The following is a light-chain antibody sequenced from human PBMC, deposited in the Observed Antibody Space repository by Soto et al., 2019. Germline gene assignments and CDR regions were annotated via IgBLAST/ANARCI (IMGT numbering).Light chain of an antibody. Sequence: EIVMTQSPATPSVSREDRATLACRASQSVSSTLAWYQQKPGQAPRLLIYGAFTRATGIPARFSGSGSGTEFTFTISSLQSEDFVVDYCQQYNNWPSWTFGQGNKVDIQ. CDR1: QSVSST. J-gene: IGKJ1*01. CDR2: GAF. V-gene: IGKV3-15*01. CDR3: QQYNNWPSWT.